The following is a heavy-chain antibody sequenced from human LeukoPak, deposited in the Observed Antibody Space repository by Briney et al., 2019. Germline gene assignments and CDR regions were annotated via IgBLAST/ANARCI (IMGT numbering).Heavy chain of an antibody. CDR3: ARDLEGEVVGPGR. D-gene: IGHD1-1*01. Sequence: GRSLRLSCVASGFNFADYSMNWARQAPGKGLEWVSSISSSSSYIYYADSVKGRFTISRDNAKNSLYLQMNSLRAEDTAVYYCARDLEGEVVGPGRWGQGTLVTVSS. V-gene: IGHV3-21*01. CDR2: ISSSSSYI. CDR1: GFNFADYS. J-gene: IGHJ4*02.